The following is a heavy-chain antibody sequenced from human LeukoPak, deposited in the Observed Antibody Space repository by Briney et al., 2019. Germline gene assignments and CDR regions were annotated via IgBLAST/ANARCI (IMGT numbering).Heavy chain of an antibody. Sequence: ASVKVSCNASGYTFTSYGISWVRQAPGQGLEWMGWISAYNGNTNYAQKLQGRVTMTTDTSTSTAYMELRSLRSDDTAVYYCARYDSSGYYFFHAFDIWGQGTMVTVSS. D-gene: IGHD3-22*01. J-gene: IGHJ3*02. CDR1: GYTFTSYG. CDR3: ARYDSSGYYFFHAFDI. CDR2: ISAYNGNT. V-gene: IGHV1-18*01.